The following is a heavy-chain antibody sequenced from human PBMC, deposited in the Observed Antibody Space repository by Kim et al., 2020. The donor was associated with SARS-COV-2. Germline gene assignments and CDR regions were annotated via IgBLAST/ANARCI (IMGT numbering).Heavy chain of an antibody. D-gene: IGHD3-22*01. J-gene: IGHJ2*01. V-gene: IGHV3-23*01. CDR3: AKEGNYYDSSGYYYWYFDL. Sequence: GRFTISRDNSKNTLYLQMNSLRAEDTAVYYCAKEGNYYDSSGYYYWYFDLWGRGTLVTVSS.